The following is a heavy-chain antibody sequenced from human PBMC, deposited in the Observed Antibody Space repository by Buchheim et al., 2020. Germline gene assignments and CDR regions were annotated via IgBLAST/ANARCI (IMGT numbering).Heavy chain of an antibody. CDR3: ARVGPTDYYFHY. J-gene: IGHJ4*01. Sequence: QVQLVESGGGVVQPGRSLRLSCAASGFIFNTFTLHWVRQAPGMGLEWVAAISSDGNTYYHADSVEGRLIISRDNYKNILFLQMNGLGTEDTAVYYCARVGPTDYYFHYWGQGTL. D-gene: IGHD5-12*01. CDR1: GFIFNTFT. CDR2: ISSDGNTY. V-gene: IGHV3-30-3*01.